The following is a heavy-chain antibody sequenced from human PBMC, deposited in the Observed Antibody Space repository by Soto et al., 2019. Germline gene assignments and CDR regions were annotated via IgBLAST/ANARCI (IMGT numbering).Heavy chain of an antibody. CDR3: ARSDSATGTTFGY. CDR1: GFSLSSSEVG. CDR2: IYWDDDK. V-gene: IGHV2-5*02. Sequence: QITLKESGPTQVKPTQTLTLTCTVSGFSLSSSEVGVGWIRQPPGKALKWLALIYWDDDKRYSPSLKTRLTVSRDTSKNQVVLTMTDMDPADTATYFCARSDSATGTTFGYWGQGTLVTVPS. D-gene: IGHD1-1*01. J-gene: IGHJ4*02.